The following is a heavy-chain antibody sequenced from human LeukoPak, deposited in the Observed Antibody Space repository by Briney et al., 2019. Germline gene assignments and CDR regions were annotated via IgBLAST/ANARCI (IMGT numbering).Heavy chain of an antibody. CDR2: ISGSGGST. V-gene: IGHV3-23*01. J-gene: IGHJ4*02. D-gene: IGHD6-19*01. Sequence: GGSLRLSCAASGFTFSSYAMSWVRQAPGKGLEWVSAISGSGGSTYYADSVKGRFTISRDNSKNTLYLQMNSLRAEDTAVYYCAKGPSGRSQVAGTGTDYWGQGTLVTVSS. CDR3: AKGPSGRSQVAGTGTDY. CDR1: GFTFSSYA.